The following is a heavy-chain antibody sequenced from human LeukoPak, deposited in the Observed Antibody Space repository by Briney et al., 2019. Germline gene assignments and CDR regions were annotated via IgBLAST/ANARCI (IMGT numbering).Heavy chain of an antibody. CDR3: ARLPTGYPNWFDT. J-gene: IGHJ5*02. D-gene: IGHD5-18*01. V-gene: IGHV4-39*01. Sequence: SETLSLTCAVSGGSINSISSNNWAWIRQPPGKGLELIAAIHYTGSTYYNPSFMSRVTISVDTPKNQSSLKLNSLTATDTAVYYCARLPTGYPNWFDTWGQGILVTVSS. CDR2: IHYTGST. CDR1: GGSINSISSNN.